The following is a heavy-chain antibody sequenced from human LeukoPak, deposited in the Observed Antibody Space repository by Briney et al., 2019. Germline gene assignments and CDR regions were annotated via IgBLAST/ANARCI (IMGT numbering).Heavy chain of an antibody. V-gene: IGHV4-59*01. Sequence: SETLSLTCTVSGGSISSYYWSWIRQPPGKGLEWIGYIYYSGSTNYNPSLKSRVTISVDTSKNQFSLKLSSVTVADTAVYYCARANPYYYDSSGYHFDYWGQGTLVTVSS. CDR2: IYYSGST. J-gene: IGHJ4*02. CDR3: ARANPYYYDSSGYHFDY. D-gene: IGHD3-22*01. CDR1: GGSISSYY.